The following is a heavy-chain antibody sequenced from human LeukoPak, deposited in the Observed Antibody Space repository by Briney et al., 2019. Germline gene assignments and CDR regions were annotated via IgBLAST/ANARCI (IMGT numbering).Heavy chain of an antibody. V-gene: IGHV3-30*03. Sequence: PGGSLRLSCAASGFTFSNHGLHWVRQAPGKGLEWVAVISYDEGKEYYADSVKGRFTISRDNSKNTMFLQMNSLRAEDTVVYYCARDLETITGTIGYYYGLDVWGQGTTVTVSS. CDR1: GFTFSNHG. D-gene: IGHD1-7*01. CDR3: ARDLETITGTIGYYYGLDV. J-gene: IGHJ6*01. CDR2: ISYDEGKE.